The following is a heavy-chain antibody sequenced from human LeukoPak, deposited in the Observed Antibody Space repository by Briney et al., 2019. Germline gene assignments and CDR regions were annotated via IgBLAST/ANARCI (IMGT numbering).Heavy chain of an antibody. D-gene: IGHD6-19*01. CDR1: GFTFSSYA. Sequence: PGGSLRLSCAASGFTFSSYAMSWVRQAPGKGLEWVSAISGSGGSTYYADSVKGRFTISRDNSKNTLYLQMNSLRAEDTAVYYCAKDSSGCSNTVRVDWFDPWGQGTLVTVSS. CDR3: AKDSSGCSNTVRVDWFDP. V-gene: IGHV3-23*01. J-gene: IGHJ5*02. CDR2: ISGSGGST.